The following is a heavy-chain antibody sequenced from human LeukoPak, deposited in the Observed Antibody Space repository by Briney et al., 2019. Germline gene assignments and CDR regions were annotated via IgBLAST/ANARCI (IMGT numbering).Heavy chain of an antibody. V-gene: IGHV1-2*02. CDR2: INPNSGGT. CDR1: GYTFTGYY. CDR3: AREGKKYSSSWYGDYYYGMDV. Sequence: ASVRVSCKASGYTFTGYYMRWVRQAPGQGLEWMGWINPNSGGTNYAQKFQGRVTMTRDTSTSTAYMELSRLRSDDTAVYYCAREGKKYSSSWYGDYYYGMDVWGQGTTVTVSS. J-gene: IGHJ6*02. D-gene: IGHD6-13*01.